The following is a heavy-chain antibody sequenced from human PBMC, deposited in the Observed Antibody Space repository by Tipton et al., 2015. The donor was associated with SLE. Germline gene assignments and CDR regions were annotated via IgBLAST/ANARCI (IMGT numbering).Heavy chain of an antibody. CDR1: GYSISSGYY. V-gene: IGHV4-38-2*01. D-gene: IGHD6-6*01. CDR2: IYHSGST. J-gene: IGHJ3*02. CDR3: AGIPNSTSVGAFDI. Sequence: TLSLTCAVSGYSISSGYYWGWIWQPPGKGLEWIGTIYHSGSTYYNPSLKSRVTISGDTSKNQFSLKLSSVTAADAAVYYCAGIPNSTSVGAFDIWGQGTMVTVSS.